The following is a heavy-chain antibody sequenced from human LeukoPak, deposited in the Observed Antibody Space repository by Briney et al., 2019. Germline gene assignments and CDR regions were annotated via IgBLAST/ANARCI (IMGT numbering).Heavy chain of an antibody. D-gene: IGHD3-10*01. CDR1: GGSISSYY. V-gene: IGHV4-4*07. CDR3: AGLTMVRGWPLGY. J-gene: IGHJ4*02. CDR2: IYTSGST. Sequence: SETQSLTRTVSGGSISSYYWSWIRQPAGKGLEWIGRIYTSGSTNYNPSLKSRVTMSVDTSKNQFSLKLSSVTAADTAVYYCAGLTMVRGWPLGYWGQGTLVTVSS.